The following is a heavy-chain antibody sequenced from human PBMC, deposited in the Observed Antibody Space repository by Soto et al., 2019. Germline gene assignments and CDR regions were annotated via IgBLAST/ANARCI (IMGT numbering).Heavy chain of an antibody. CDR3: AKDRGYSGYDSLDY. J-gene: IGHJ4*02. D-gene: IGHD5-12*01. Sequence: GGSLRLSCAASGFTFRSYGIHWVRQAPGKGLEWVAVISYDGSNKYYADSVKGRFTISRDNSKNTLYLQMNSLRAEDTAVYYCAKDRGYSGYDSLDYWGQGTLVTVSS. V-gene: IGHV3-30*18. CDR2: ISYDGSNK. CDR1: GFTFRSYG.